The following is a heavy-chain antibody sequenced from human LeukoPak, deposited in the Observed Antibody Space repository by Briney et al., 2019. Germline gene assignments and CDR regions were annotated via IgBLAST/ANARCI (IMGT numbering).Heavy chain of an antibody. CDR1: GGSISSSSYY. D-gene: IGHD3-16*01. CDR3: ARVKRTFQGDWFDP. V-gene: IGHV4-39*01. J-gene: IGHJ5*02. Sequence: ASETLSLTCTVSGGSISSSSYYWGWIRQPPGKELEWIGSIYYSGSTYYNPSRKSRVTISVDTSKNQFSLKLSSVTAADTAVYYCARVKRTFQGDWFDPWGQGTLVTVSS. CDR2: IYYSGST.